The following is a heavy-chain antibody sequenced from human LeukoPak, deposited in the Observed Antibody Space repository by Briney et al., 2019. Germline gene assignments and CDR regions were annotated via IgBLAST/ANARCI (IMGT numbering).Heavy chain of an antibody. CDR2: INPDGSGK. CDR1: GFTLSTYW. V-gene: IGHV3-7*01. D-gene: IGHD3-16*01. CDR3: ASWGAGGNS. Sequence: PGGSLRLSCEASGFTLSTYWMNWVRQVPGKGLDWVANINPDGSGKRYVDSVKGRFTIARDNADNSLPLQMNSLRAEDTAVYYCASWGAGGNSWGQGTLVTVSS. J-gene: IGHJ4*02.